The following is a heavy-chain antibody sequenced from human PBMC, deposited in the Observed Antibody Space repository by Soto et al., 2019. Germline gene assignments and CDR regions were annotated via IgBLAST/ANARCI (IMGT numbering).Heavy chain of an antibody. CDR3: AKDLQQLVQDACYYYGMDV. J-gene: IGHJ6*02. CDR1: GFTFSSYA. CDR2: ISGSGGST. Sequence: GGSLRLSCAASGFTFSSYAMSWVRQAPGKGLEWVSAISGSGGSTYYADSVKGRFTISRDNSKNTLYLQMNSLRAEDTAVYYCAKDLQQLVQDACYYYGMDVWGQGTTVTVSS. V-gene: IGHV3-23*01. D-gene: IGHD6-6*01.